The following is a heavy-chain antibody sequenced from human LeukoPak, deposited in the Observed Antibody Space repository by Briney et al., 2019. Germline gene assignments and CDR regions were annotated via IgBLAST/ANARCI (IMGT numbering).Heavy chain of an antibody. V-gene: IGHV3-7*01. Sequence: GGSLRLSCAASGFTFSSYWMSWVRQAPGKGLEWVANIKQDGSEKYYVDSVKGRFTISRDNAKNSLYLQMNSLRAEDTAVYYCARETRMVRGVIDYWGQGTLVTVSS. CDR3: ARETRMVRGVIDY. CDR1: GFTFSSYW. J-gene: IGHJ4*02. D-gene: IGHD3-10*01. CDR2: IKQDGSEK.